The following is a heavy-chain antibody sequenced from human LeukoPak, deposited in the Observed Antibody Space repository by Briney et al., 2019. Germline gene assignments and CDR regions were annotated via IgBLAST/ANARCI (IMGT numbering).Heavy chain of an antibody. D-gene: IGHD3-3*01. CDR2: INPSGGST. CDR1: GYTFTSYY. CDR3: ARGPIGYYDFWSGYPDY. Sequence: ASVTVSCKASGYTFTSYYMHWVRQAPGQGLEWMGLINPSGGSTSYAQKFQGRVTMTRDTSTSTVYMELSSLRSEDTAVYYCARGPIGYYDFWSGYPDYWGQGTLVTVSS. J-gene: IGHJ4*02. V-gene: IGHV1-46*01.